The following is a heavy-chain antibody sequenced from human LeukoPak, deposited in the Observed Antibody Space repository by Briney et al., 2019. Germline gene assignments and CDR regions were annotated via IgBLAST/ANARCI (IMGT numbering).Heavy chain of an antibody. V-gene: IGHV4-34*01. CDR1: GGSFSGYY. CDR3: ARARVMDV. Sequence: PSETLSLTCAVYGGSFSGYYWSWSRQPPGKGLEWIGEINHSGSTNYNPSLKSRVTISVDTSKNQFSLKLSSVTAADTAVYYCARARVMDVWGQGTTVTVSS. CDR2: INHSGST. J-gene: IGHJ6*02.